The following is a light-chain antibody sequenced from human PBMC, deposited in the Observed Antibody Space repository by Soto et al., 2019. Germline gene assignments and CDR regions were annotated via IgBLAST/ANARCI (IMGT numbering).Light chain of an antibody. CDR3: LQDYTFPWT. Sequence: GDRVTITCRASQDIRNDLGWYQQKPGRVPKFLIYAASSLQSGVPSRFSGSGSGTDFTLTITSLQPEDFATYYCLQDYTFPWTFGQGTKVEIK. CDR2: AAS. J-gene: IGKJ1*01. CDR1: QDIRND. V-gene: IGKV1-6*01.